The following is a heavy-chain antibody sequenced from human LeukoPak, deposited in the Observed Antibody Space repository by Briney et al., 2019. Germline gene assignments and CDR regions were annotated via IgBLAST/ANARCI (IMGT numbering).Heavy chain of an antibody. CDR3: ARGYSSSWYFNWFDP. D-gene: IGHD6-13*01. V-gene: IGHV4-38-2*02. CDR1: GGSISSGYF. J-gene: IGHJ5*02. Sequence: SETLSLTCTVSGGSISSGYFWGWIRRPPGKGLEWIGSIYHSGTTYYNPSLKSRVTISVDTSKNQFSLKLTSVTAADTAVYYCARGYSSSWYFNWFDPWGQGTLVTVSS. CDR2: IYHSGTT.